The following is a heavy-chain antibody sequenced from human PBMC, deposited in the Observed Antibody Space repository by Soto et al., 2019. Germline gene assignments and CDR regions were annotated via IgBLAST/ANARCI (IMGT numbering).Heavy chain of an antibody. D-gene: IGHD2-21*02. CDR3: AHIADYCGGACYSIFFDY. V-gene: IGHV2-5*02. J-gene: IGHJ4*02. Sequence: QITLKESGPTLVKPTQTLTLTCTFSGFSLSTSGVGVGWIRQPPGKALEWLALIYWDDDKRYSPSLKSRLTITKDTSKNQVVLTMTNMDPVDTATYYCAHIADYCGGACYSIFFDYWGQGTLVTVSS. CDR2: IYWDDDK. CDR1: GFSLSTSGVG.